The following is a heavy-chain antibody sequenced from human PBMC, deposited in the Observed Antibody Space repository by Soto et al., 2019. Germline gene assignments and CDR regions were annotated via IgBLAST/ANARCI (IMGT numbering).Heavy chain of an antibody. V-gene: IGHV4-59*12. Sequence: PSETLSLTCTVSSGSISSYYWSWIRQPPGKGLEWIGYIYYSGSTNYNPSLKSRVTISVDTSKNQFSLKLSSVTAADTAVYYCARVAGSSRGYFDYWGQGTLATVSS. D-gene: IGHD6-6*01. J-gene: IGHJ4*02. CDR2: IYYSGST. CDR3: ARVAGSSRGYFDY. CDR1: SGSISSYY.